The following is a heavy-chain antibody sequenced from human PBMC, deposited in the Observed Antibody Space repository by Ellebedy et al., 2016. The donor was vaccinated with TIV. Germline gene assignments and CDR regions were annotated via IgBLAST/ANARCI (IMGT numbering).Heavy chain of an antibody. D-gene: IGHD3-16*01. Sequence: MPSETLSLTCTVSGGSLTNHFWSWIRQPQGKGLEWIASIYYSGTTNYNPSLKSRVTISVDTSKNQISLTLMSSVSAADTAVYDCARVAITEAVGGGFFDLWGRGTLVTVSS. J-gene: IGHJ2*01. V-gene: IGHV4-59*11. CDR2: IYYSGTT. CDR1: GGSLTNHF. CDR3: ARVAITEAVGGGFFDL.